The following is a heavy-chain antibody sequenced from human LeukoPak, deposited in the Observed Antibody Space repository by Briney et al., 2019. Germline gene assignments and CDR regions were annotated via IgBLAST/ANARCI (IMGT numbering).Heavy chain of an antibody. V-gene: IGHV1-18*01. D-gene: IGHD3-22*01. CDR1: GYTFTSYG. Sequence: ASVKVSCKASGYTFTSYGISWVRQAPGQGLEWMGWISAYNGNTNYAQKLQGRVTMTTDTSTSTAYMELRSLRSDDTAVYYCARDDSSRDTEAEYFQHWGPGTLVTVSS. CDR2: ISAYNGNT. J-gene: IGHJ1*01. CDR3: ARDDSSRDTEAEYFQH.